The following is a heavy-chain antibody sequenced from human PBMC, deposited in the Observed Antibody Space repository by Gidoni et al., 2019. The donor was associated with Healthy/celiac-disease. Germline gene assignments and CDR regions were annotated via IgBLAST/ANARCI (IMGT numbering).Heavy chain of an antibody. CDR1: GFTFSSYA. D-gene: IGHD6-13*01. V-gene: IGHV3-64D*09. CDR2: NSSNGGST. Sequence: EVQLVDSGAGLVQPGVSLSLSSSASGFTFSSYAMHWVRQAPVKGLEYVAANSSNGGSTYYADSVKGRFTISRDNSKNTRYLKMSSLRAEDTAVYYCVKGVIAAAGTRFDYWGQGTLVTVSS. CDR3: VKGVIAAAGTRFDY. J-gene: IGHJ4*02.